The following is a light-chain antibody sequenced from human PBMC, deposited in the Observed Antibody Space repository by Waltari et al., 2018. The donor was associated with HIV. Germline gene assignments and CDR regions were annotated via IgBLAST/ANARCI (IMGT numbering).Light chain of an antibody. CDR1: SWHSSYA. Sequence: QLVLTHSPSASAPLRASVKLTCPLSSWHSSYAIAWHPPHPAKGPRYLMNLDSDGSHSKGDGSPDRFSGSSSGAARYLTISSLPSEDEADYYCETWGNGSWVCGGGTKLTVL. CDR2: LDSDGSH. J-gene: IGLJ3*02. CDR3: ETWGNGSWV. V-gene: IGLV4-69*01.